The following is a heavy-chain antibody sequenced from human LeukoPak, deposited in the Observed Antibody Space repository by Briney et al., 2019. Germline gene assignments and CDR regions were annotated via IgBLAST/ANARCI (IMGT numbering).Heavy chain of an antibody. J-gene: IGHJ4*02. CDR3: ARDPPGIRYGRPIFDF. CDR2: INPNSGGT. V-gene: IGHV1-2*02. CDR1: GYTFTDYY. Sequence: ASVKVSCKASGYTFTDYYMHWVRQAPGQGLEWMGWINPNSGGTNYAQKFQGRVTMTRDKSISAAYMELYSLRSDDTAVYYCARDPPGIRYGRPIFDFWGQGTLVTVSS. D-gene: IGHD1-14*01.